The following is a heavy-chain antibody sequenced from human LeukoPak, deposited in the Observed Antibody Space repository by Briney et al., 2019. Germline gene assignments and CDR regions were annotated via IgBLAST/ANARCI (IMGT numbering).Heavy chain of an antibody. Sequence: ASVKVSCKASGYTFTGYYMHWVRQAPGQGLEWMGWINPNSGNTGYAQKFQGRVTITRNTSISTAYMELSSLRSEDTAVYYCARTLMITFGGEFDYWGQGTLVTVSS. CDR2: INPNSGNT. CDR1: GYTFTGYY. V-gene: IGHV1-8*03. J-gene: IGHJ4*02. CDR3: ARTLMITFGGEFDY. D-gene: IGHD3-16*01.